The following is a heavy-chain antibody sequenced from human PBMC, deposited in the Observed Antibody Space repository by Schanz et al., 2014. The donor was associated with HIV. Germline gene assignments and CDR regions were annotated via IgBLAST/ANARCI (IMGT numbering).Heavy chain of an antibody. D-gene: IGHD5-12*01. CDR2: MNPNSGNT. CDR1: GYTFTSHD. J-gene: IGHJ5*02. CDR3: TRSRYELHWLDL. Sequence: QVQLVQSGAEVKKPGASVRVSCKASGYTFTSHDINWVRQATGQGLEWMGWMNPNSGNTGYAQKFKGRVTMTRDTSINTAYMEFSRLGSDEAAVYYCTRSRYELHWLDLWGQGTLVTVSS. V-gene: IGHV1-8*01.